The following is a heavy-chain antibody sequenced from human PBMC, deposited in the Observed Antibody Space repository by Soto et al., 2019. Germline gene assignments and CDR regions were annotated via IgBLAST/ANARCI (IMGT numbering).Heavy chain of an antibody. Sequence: QVQLQESGPGLVKPSETLSLTCTVSGGSISSYYWSWIRQPPGKGLEWIGYIYYSGSTNYNPSLKRRVTISVDTSKHQCSLKLSSVTAADTAVYYCARDRTADYGGNSLWFDPWGQGTLVTVSS. V-gene: IGHV4-59*01. CDR3: ARDRTADYGGNSLWFDP. D-gene: IGHD4-17*01. J-gene: IGHJ5*02. CDR1: GGSISSYY. CDR2: IYYSGST.